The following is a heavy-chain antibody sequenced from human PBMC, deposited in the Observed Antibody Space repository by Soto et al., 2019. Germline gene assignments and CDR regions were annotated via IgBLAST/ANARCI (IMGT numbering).Heavy chain of an antibody. V-gene: IGHV1-69*13. CDR3: AGPPELTRIYYYYGMDI. Sequence: SVKVSCKASGGTFSSYAISWVRQAPGQGFEWMGGIIPIFGTANYAQKFQGRVTITADESTSTAYMELSSLRSEDTAVYYCAGPPELTRIYYYYGMDIWGQGTTVTVSS. D-gene: IGHD1-7*01. CDR2: IIPIFGTA. CDR1: GGTFSSYA. J-gene: IGHJ6*02.